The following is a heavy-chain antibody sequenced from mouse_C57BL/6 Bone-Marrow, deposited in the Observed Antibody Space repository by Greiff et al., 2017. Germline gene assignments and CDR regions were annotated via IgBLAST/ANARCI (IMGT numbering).Heavy chain of an antibody. J-gene: IGHJ2*01. CDR1: GYTFTSYW. V-gene: IGHV1-59*01. CDR2: IDPSDSYT. Sequence: VQLQQPGAELVRPGTSVKLSCKASGYTFTSYWMHWVKQRPGQGLEWIGVIDPSDSYTNYNQKFKGKATLTVDTSSSTAYMQLSSLTSEDSAVYYWARGTIYDGYYAFFDYWGQGTTLTVSS. D-gene: IGHD2-3*01. CDR3: ARGTIYDGYYAFFDY.